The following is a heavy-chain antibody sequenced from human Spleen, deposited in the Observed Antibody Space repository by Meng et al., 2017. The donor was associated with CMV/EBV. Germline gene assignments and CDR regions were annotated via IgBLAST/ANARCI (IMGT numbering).Heavy chain of an antibody. V-gene: IGHV3-7*02. Sequence: GESLKISCAASGFTFSSYWMSWVRQAPGKGLEWVASIKQDGGERHFVDSVKGRFTISRDNAKNSLSLQMNSLRGEDTAVYFCAAATLTFDFWGQGTMVTVSS. D-gene: IGHD1-26*01. CDR2: IKQDGGER. J-gene: IGHJ3*01. CDR1: GFTFSSYW. CDR3: AAATLTFDF.